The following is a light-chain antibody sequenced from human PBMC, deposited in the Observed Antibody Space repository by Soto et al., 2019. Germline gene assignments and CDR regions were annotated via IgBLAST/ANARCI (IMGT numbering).Light chain of an antibody. Sequence: QSALTQPASVSGSPGQSITISCTGTSSDVGSYNLVSWYQQHPGNTPKLMIYEDSKRPSGISNRFSGSKSGNTASLTISGLQAEDEADYYCCSYAGSSTLIFGGGTQLTVL. CDR1: SSDVGSYNL. V-gene: IGLV2-23*01. J-gene: IGLJ2*01. CDR2: EDS. CDR3: CSYAGSSTLI.